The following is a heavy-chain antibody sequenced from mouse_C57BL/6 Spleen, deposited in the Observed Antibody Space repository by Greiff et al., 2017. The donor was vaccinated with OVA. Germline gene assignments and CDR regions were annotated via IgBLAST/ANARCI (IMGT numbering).Heavy chain of an antibody. V-gene: IGHV1-69*01. D-gene: IGHD3-2*02. Sequence: VQLQQSGAELVMPGASVKLSCKASGYTFTSYWMHWVKQRPGQGLEWIGEIDPSDSYTNYNQKFKGKSTLTVDKSSSTAYMQLSSLTSEDSAVYYCAREADSSGYGAMDYWGQGTSVTVSS. CDR1: GYTFTSYW. CDR3: AREADSSGYGAMDY. CDR2: IDPSDSYT. J-gene: IGHJ4*01.